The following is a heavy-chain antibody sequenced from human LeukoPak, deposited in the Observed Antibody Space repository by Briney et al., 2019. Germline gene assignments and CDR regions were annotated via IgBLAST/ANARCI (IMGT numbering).Heavy chain of an antibody. CDR3: ARDSVGIAARYGMDV. CDR1: GFTFSNYW. J-gene: IGHJ6*02. CDR2: IKQEGSEK. D-gene: IGHD6-6*01. V-gene: IGHV3-7*01. Sequence: GGSLRLSCEASGFTFSNYWMSWGRQAPGKGLEWVANIKQEGSEKYYLDSVKGRFTISRDNAKNSLYLQVNSLRAEDTAVYYCARDSVGIAARYGMDVWGQGTTVTVSS.